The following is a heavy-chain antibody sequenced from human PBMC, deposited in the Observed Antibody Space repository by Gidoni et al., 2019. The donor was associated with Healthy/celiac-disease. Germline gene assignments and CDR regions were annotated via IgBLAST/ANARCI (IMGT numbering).Heavy chain of an antibody. Sequence: QVQLQQWGAGLLKPSETLSLTCAVYGGSFSGYYWSWIRQPPGKGLEWIGEINHSGSTNYNPSLKSRVTISVDTSKNQFSLKLSSVTAADTAVYYCARAPPRYCSSTSCYPRFDPWGQGTLVTVSS. CDR1: GGSFSGYY. CDR2: INHSGST. J-gene: IGHJ5*02. D-gene: IGHD2-2*01. V-gene: IGHV4-34*01. CDR3: ARAPPRYCSSTSCYPRFDP.